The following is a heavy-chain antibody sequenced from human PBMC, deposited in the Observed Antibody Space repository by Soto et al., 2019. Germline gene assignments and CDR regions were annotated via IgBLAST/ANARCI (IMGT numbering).Heavy chain of an antibody. Sequence: QLVQSGAEVKMPGSSVRVSCEASGGSSTTYTINWVRQAPGQGLEWMGRIIPMIDNVYYARNFQGRVTITADKSTGTVYMEMTSIKFEDTAVYYCAREGETYEYKWFDPWGQGTLVTVSS. CDR2: IIPMIDNV. CDR1: GGSSTTYT. D-gene: IGHD3-16*01. V-gene: IGHV1-69*08. J-gene: IGHJ5*02. CDR3: AREGETYEYKWFDP.